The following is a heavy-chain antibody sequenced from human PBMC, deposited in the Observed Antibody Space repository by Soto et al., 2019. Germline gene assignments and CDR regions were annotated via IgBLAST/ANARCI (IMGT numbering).Heavy chain of an antibody. Sequence: QVQLVQSGAEVRKPGSSLRVSCKSSGATFSTTGISWVRQAPGQGLEWRGGIIPLFGTTKYARKFQGRVSITADESTNTVYMELISLRPDDAAVYYCARASPVICGGDPCYRLDSSFDSWGQGSLVIVSS. CDR1: GATFSTTG. CDR2: IIPLFGTT. D-gene: IGHD2-21*02. V-gene: IGHV1-69*01. J-gene: IGHJ5*01. CDR3: ARASPVICGGDPCYRLDSSFDS.